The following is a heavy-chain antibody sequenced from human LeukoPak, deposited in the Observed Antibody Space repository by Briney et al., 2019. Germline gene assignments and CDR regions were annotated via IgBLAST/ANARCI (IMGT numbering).Heavy chain of an antibody. CDR2: ITADGGST. V-gene: IGHV3-23*01. CDR3: AKDTIAARPEFDY. D-gene: IGHD6-6*01. CDR1: GFIFSSYA. J-gene: IGHJ4*02. Sequence: PGGSLRLSCAASGFIFSSYAMTWVRQAPGKGLEWVSGITADGGSTFYADSVKGRFTISRDNSKNTLYLQMNSLRAEDTAVYYCAKDTIAARPEFDYWGQGTLVTVSS.